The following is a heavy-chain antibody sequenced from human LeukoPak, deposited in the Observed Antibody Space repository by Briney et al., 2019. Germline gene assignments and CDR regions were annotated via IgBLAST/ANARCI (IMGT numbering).Heavy chain of an antibody. J-gene: IGHJ3*02. CDR1: DGSMSSYY. D-gene: IGHD1-1*01. V-gene: IGHV4-4*07. CDR2: IYTSGST. Sequence: SETLSLTCTVSDGSMSSYYWSWIRQPAGKGLEWIGRIYTSGSTNYNPSLKSRVTMSVDTSKNQFSLKLSSVTAADTAVYYCARGYPRAPPVGFDIWGQGTMVTVSS. CDR3: ARGYPRAPPVGFDI.